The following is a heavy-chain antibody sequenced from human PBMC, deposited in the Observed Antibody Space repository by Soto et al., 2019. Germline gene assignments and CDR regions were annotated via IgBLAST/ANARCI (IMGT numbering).Heavy chain of an antibody. Sequence: EVQLLESGGGLVQPGGSLRLSCAASGFTFRSYAMSWVRQAPGKGLEWVSAISGSGGSTYYAAAVKGRFTISRDNPKNSLYLQLNSLRAEDTAVYYCATDRTRKEYYDFWSGYFPSGNQYGMDVCGQVTTVTLSS. J-gene: IGHJ6*02. CDR1: GFTFRSYA. D-gene: IGHD3-3*01. V-gene: IGHV3-23*01. CDR3: ATDRTRKEYYDFWSGYFPSGNQYGMDV. CDR2: ISGSGGST.